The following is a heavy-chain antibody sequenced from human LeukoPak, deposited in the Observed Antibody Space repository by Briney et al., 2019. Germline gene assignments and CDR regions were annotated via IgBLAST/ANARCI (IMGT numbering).Heavy chain of an antibody. D-gene: IGHD3-10*01. V-gene: IGHV4-39*01. CDR2: IQYSGST. Sequence: SETLSLTCTVSGGSISSRGYYWGWIRQPPGKGLEWIGSIQYSGSTYYNPSLKSRVTISVDTSKNQFSLKLSSVTAADTAVYYCARGSPRGSFGELSRMDVWGQGTTVTVSS. J-gene: IGHJ6*02. CDR3: ARGSPRGSFGELSRMDV. CDR1: GGSISSRGYY.